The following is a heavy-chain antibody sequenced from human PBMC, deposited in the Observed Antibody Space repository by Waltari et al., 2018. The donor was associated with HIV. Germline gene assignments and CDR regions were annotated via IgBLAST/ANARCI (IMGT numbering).Heavy chain of an antibody. J-gene: IGHJ4*02. D-gene: IGHD3-22*01. V-gene: IGHV3-9*01. CDR3: AKDYYDSSGYSD. CDR2: ISWNSCTR. CDR1: GFTFDDYG. Sequence: EVQLVESGGGLVQPGRSLRLSCAASGFTFDDYGMHWVRQAPGEGLEWVSGISWNSCTRDDAASVKGRFTSARDNAKNSLFLQMNSLRVEDTALYYCAKDYYDSSGYSDWGQGTLVTVSS.